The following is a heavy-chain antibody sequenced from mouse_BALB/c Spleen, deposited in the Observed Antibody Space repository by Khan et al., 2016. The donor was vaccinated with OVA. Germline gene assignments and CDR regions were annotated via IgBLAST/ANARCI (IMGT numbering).Heavy chain of an antibody. D-gene: IGHD1-1*01. J-gene: IGHJ4*01. V-gene: IGHV2-3*01. CDR2: IWGDGST. Sequence: QVQLQQSGPGLVAPSQSLSITCTVSGFSLSSYGVSWVRQPPGKGLEWLGVIWGDGSTNYHSTLKSRLIISKDNSKSQVFLKLNSLPTDDTATYYCAKFTPDYYSMDYWGQGTSVTVSS. CDR1: GFSLSSYG. CDR3: AKFTPDYYSMDY.